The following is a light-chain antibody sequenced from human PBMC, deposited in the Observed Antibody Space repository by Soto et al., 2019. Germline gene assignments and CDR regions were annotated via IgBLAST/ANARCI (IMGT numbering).Light chain of an antibody. CDR2: GAS. V-gene: IGKV3-15*01. CDR1: QSVGSN. Sequence: EIVMTQSPATLSVSPGARATLSCRASQSVGSNLAWYQQQPGQAPSLLIYGASTRATGIPARFHGSGSGTEFTLTIGRLQSEDFAVYYCQQYDNWPLTFGQGTKVEIK. J-gene: IGKJ1*01. CDR3: QQYDNWPLT.